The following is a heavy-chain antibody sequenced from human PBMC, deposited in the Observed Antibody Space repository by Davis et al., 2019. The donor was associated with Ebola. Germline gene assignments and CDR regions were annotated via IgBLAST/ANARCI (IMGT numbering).Heavy chain of an antibody. CDR2: ISSSSSYI. CDR1: GFTFSSYS. J-gene: IGHJ6*02. Sequence: GESLKISCAASGFTFSSYSMNWVRQAPGKGLEWVSSISSSSSYIYYADSVKGRFTISRDNAKNSLYLQMNSLRAEDTAVYYCARERYDFWSGYVDYYGMDVWGQGTTVTVSS. D-gene: IGHD3-3*01. V-gene: IGHV3-21*01. CDR3: ARERYDFWSGYVDYYGMDV.